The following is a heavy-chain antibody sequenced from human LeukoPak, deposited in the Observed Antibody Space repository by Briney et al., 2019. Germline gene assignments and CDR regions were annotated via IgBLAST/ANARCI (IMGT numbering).Heavy chain of an antibody. J-gene: IGHJ4*02. CDR1: GFTVDSNY. D-gene: IGHD3-22*01. Sequence: GGSLRLSCAASGFTVDSNYLSWVRQAPGKGLEWVSTIYTGGNTYYAASVKGRFTISRDFSKNTVFLHMNSLRAEDTAMYYCVRGDDSGYYVYFDYWGQGALVAVSS. V-gene: IGHV3-53*01. CDR2: IYTGGNT. CDR3: VRGDDSGYYVYFDY.